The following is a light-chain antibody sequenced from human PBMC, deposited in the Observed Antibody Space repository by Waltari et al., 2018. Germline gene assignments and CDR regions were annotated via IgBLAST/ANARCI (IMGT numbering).Light chain of an antibody. CDR1: PLQSKY. CDR2: KDS. CDR3: QSADSSGTVV. J-gene: IGLJ2*01. V-gene: IGLV3-25*03. Sequence: SNDLHNPPRVPVPPDTTARTPALEVPLQSKYAFWYQQKPGQAPVLVIYKDSERPSGIPERFSGSSSGTTVTLTISGVQAEDEADYYCQSADSSGTVVFGGGTKLTVL.